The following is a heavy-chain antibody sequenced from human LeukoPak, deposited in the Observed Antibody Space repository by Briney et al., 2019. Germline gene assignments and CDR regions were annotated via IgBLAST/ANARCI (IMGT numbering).Heavy chain of an antibody. CDR3: AKSIGGVVVVAADY. CDR1: GITFSTYA. J-gene: IGHJ4*02. V-gene: IGHV3-23*01. Sequence: GGSLRLSCAASGITFSTYAMTWVRQAPGKGLEWVSVISGSGGSTYYADSVKGRFTLSRDNSQNTLYLQMNSLRAEDTAVYYCAKSIGGVVVVAADYWGQGTLVTVSS. D-gene: IGHD2-15*01. CDR2: ISGSGGST.